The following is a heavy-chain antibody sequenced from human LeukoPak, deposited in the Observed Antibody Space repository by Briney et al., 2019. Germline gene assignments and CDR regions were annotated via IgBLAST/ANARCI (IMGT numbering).Heavy chain of an antibody. J-gene: IGHJ4*02. CDR1: GFTFNNYA. CDR3: ARRTDFWSGYLDY. CDR2: ISNRGGRT. V-gene: IGHV3-23*01. Sequence: GGSLRLSCAASGFTFNNYAMTWVRQAPGKGLEWVSGISNRGGRTFYADSVKGRFTISRDNSKETVYLQMNSLRAEDTAVYYCARRTDFWSGYLDYWGQGTLLTVSS. D-gene: IGHD3-3*01.